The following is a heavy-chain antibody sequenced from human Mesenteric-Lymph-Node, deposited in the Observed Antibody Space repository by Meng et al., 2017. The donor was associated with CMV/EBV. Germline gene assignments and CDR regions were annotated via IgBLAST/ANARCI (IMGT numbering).Heavy chain of an antibody. Sequence: TFTSYAMNWVRQAPGQGLEWMGWINTNTGNPTYAQGFTGRFVFSLDTSVSTAYLQICSLKAEDTAVYYCATQMGISGSYSHYYGMDVWGQGTTVTVSS. D-gene: IGHD3-10*01. V-gene: IGHV7-4-1*01. CDR3: ATQMGISGSYSHYYGMDV. CDR1: TFTSYA. J-gene: IGHJ6*02. CDR2: INTNTGNP.